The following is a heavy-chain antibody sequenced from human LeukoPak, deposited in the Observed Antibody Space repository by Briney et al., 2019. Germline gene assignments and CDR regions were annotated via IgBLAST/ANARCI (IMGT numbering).Heavy chain of an antibody. CDR3: AKGWNNSSWYAGYYDF. V-gene: IGHV3-9*01. Sequence: PGRSLRLSCAASGFTFHDYAMPWVRQAPGKGLEWVSGFSWNGAGIGYADSVKGRVTISRDNAKNSLYLQMNSLRAEDTALYYCAKGWNNSSWYAGYYDFWGQGTLVTVSS. CDR2: FSWNGAGI. CDR1: GFTFHDYA. J-gene: IGHJ4*02. D-gene: IGHD6-13*01.